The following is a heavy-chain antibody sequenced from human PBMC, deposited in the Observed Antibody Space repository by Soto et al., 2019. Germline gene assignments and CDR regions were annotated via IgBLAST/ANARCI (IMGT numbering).Heavy chain of an antibody. CDR1: GFNFITYS. D-gene: IGHD3-22*01. V-gene: IGHV3-21*01. CDR2: ISSSADYI. Sequence: EVQLVESGGGPVRPGGSLKLSCAASGFNFITYSLSWVRQAPGMGLEWVAAISSSADYIDYADSVKGRFTISRDNANNTLYLQMNSLRAEDTATYYCVRDALDYYDTERLYFDNWGQGTLVTVSS. J-gene: IGHJ4*02. CDR3: VRDALDYYDTERLYFDN.